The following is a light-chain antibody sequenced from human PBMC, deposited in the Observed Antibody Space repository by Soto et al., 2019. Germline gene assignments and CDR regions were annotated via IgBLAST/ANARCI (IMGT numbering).Light chain of an antibody. Sequence: EPVLTQSPVTLSVSPGERAALSCRTSQSVSNTYVAWYQQRPGQAPRLLIFDTSKRATGIPDRFIGSGSGTDFTLTISRLEPEDFAVFFCQQYGNSEIIFGQGTRLENK. J-gene: IGKJ5*01. CDR2: DTS. V-gene: IGKV3-20*01. CDR3: QQYGNSEII. CDR1: QSVSNTY.